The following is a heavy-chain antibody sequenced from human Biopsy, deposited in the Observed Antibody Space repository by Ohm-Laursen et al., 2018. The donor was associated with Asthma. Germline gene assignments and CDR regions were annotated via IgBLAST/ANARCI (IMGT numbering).Heavy chain of an antibody. V-gene: IGHV4-59*01. Sequence: GTLSLTCTVSGGSLSTYYWTWIRQPPGKGLEWVAYLYNSGTTNYNPSLKSRVTISVDTSKNQVSLNVRSVTAADTAVYYCARDRGGTYGRTFESWGQGTLVTVSS. CDR1: GGSLSTYY. D-gene: IGHD1-26*01. J-gene: IGHJ4*02. CDR3: ARDRGGTYGRTFES. CDR2: LYNSGTT.